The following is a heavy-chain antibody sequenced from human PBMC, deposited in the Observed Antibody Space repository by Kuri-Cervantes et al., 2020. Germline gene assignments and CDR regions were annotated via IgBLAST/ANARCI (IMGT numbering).Heavy chain of an antibody. CDR2: INADGRST. D-gene: IGHD4-17*01. V-gene: IGHV3-74*01. CDR1: GFTFKNYW. Sequence: GESLKISCAASGFTFKNYWMHWVRQTPGKGLVWVSRINADGRSTSYADSVKGRFTISRDNSKNTLDLQMNSLRAEDTAVYYCAKDMLWLSHDYGDLDAFDIWGQGTMVTVSS. CDR3: AKDMLWLSHDYGDLDAFDI. J-gene: IGHJ3*02.